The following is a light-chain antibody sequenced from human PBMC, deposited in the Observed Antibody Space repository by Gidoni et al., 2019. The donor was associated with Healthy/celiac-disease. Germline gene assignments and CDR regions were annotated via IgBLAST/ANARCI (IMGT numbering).Light chain of an antibody. CDR1: QSLLHSNGYNY. J-gene: IGKJ2*01. Sequence: DIVMTQSPLSLPVTPGEPASISCRSSQSLLHSNGYNYLDWYLQKPGQSPQLLIYLGSNRASGVPDRFSGSGSGTDFTLKISRVEAEDVGVYYCMQALQTSYTFXQXTKLXIK. CDR3: MQALQTSYT. CDR2: LGS. V-gene: IGKV2-28*01.